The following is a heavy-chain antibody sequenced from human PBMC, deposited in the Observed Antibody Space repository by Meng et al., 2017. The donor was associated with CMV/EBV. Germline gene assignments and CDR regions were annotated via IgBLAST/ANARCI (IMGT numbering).Heavy chain of an antibody. CDR1: GGSVSSGSYY. D-gene: IGHD3-16*02. J-gene: IGHJ3*02. V-gene: IGHV4-61*01. CDR2: IYYSGST. Sequence: ETLSLTCPVSGGSVSSGSYYWSWIRQPPGKGLEWIGYIYYSGSTNYNPSLKSRVTISVDTSKNQFSLKLSSVTAADTAVYYCARAHPYYDYVWGSYRSRGAFDIWGQGTMVTVSS. CDR3: ARAHPYYDYVWGSYRSRGAFDI.